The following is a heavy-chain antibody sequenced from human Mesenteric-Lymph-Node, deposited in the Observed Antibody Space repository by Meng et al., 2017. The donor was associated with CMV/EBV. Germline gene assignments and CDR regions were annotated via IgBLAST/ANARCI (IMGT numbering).Heavy chain of an antibody. D-gene: IGHD6-13*01. V-gene: IGHV3-53*05. CDR1: GFTVSSNY. Sequence: GGSLRLSCAASGFTVSSNYMSWVRQTPGKGLESVSVIYSGDNTYYADSVKGRFTISRDNSKNTLYLQMNSLRAEDTAVYYCARSIAAAGKDEYWGQGTLVTVSS. CDR3: ARSIAAAGKDEY. J-gene: IGHJ4*02. CDR2: IYSGDNT.